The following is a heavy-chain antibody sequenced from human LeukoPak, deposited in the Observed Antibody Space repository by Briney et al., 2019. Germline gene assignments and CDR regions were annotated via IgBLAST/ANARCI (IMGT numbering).Heavy chain of an antibody. Sequence: PSVTLSLTCAVYGGSFSGYYWSWIRQPPGKGLEWIGEINHSGSTNYNPSLKSRVTISVDTSKNQFSLKLSSVTAADTAVYYCAREWLPLHWGQGTLVTVSS. CDR1: GGSFSGYY. J-gene: IGHJ4*02. D-gene: IGHD6-19*01. CDR2: INHSGST. CDR3: AREWLPLH. V-gene: IGHV4-34*01.